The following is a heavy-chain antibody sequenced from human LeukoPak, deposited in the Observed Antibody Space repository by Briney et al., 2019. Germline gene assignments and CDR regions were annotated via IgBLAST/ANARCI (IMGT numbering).Heavy chain of an antibody. CDR1: GFTFSTYW. Sequence: GGSLRLSCAASGFTFSTYWMSWVRQAPGKGLEWVAVISYDGTNKYYADSVKGRFNISGDNSKNTVYLQMNSLRAEDTAVYYCAKGRYYPKDFFDYWGQGTLVTVSS. CDR3: AKGRYYPKDFFDY. CDR2: ISYDGTNK. V-gene: IGHV3-30*18. J-gene: IGHJ4*02. D-gene: IGHD3-10*01.